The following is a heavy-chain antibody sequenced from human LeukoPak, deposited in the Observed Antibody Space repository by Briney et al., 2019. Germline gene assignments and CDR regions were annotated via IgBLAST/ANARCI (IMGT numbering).Heavy chain of an antibody. CDR3: ASWYSSGYDAFEF. CDR2: ISSSSSYI. V-gene: IGHV3-21*01. Sequence: PGGSLRLSCAASGFTFSSYWMSWVRQAPGKGLEWVSSISSSSSYIYYTDSVKGRFTMSRDNAKNSVYLQTNNLRAEDTAVYYCASWYSSGYDAFEFWGQGTIVTVSS. D-gene: IGHD1-26*01. J-gene: IGHJ3*01. CDR1: GFTFSSYW.